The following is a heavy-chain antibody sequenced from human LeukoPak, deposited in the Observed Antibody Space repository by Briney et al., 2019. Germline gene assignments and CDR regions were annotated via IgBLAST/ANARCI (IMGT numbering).Heavy chain of an antibody. J-gene: IGHJ4*02. CDR2: ISTSGSNI. CDR1: GFTFSTYE. Sequence: GGSLRLSCAASGFTFSTYEINWVRQAPGKGLEWLSHISTSGSNIHYADSVKGRFTISRDNAKNSLYLQMNSLRAEDTAIYYCATYRQVLLPFESWGQGTLVTVSS. V-gene: IGHV3-48*03. D-gene: IGHD2-8*02. CDR3: ATYRQVLLPFES.